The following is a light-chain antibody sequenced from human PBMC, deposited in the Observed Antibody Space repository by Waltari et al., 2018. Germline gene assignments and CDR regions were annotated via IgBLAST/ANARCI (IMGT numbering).Light chain of an antibody. J-gene: IGLJ1*01. CDR2: RNN. CDR1: HSNLGSNY. V-gene: IGLV1-47*01. CDR3: ASWDESHYV. Sequence: QSVLTQPPSASETPGQRVTISCSGSHSNLGSNYLNWYQQLPGSAPKLLSYRNNLRPSGVPDRFSASKYGTLASLVISGLRSEDEGVYYCASWDESHYVFGGGTTVTVL.